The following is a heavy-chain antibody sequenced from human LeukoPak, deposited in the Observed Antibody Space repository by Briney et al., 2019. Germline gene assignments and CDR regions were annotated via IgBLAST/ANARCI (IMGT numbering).Heavy chain of an antibody. V-gene: IGHV4-30-4*07. J-gene: IGHJ6*03. CDR2: IYFSGST. Sequence: SETLSLTCAVSGGSIISDGYSWSWIRQPPGKGLEWIGYIYFSGSTYYNPSLKSRLTISVDTSKNQFSLRLSSVTAADTAVYYCARDNNPASGSYSFYYYYYMDVWGKGTTVTVSS. CDR1: GGSIISDGYS. CDR3: ARDNNPASGSYSFYYYYYMDV. D-gene: IGHD3-10*01.